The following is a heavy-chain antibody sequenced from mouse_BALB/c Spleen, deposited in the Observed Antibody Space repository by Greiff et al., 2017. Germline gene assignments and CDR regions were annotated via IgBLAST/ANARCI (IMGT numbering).Heavy chain of an antibody. Sequence: QVQLQQSGPELVKPGASVRISCKASGYTFTSYYIHWVKQRPGQGLEWIGWIYPGNVNTKYNEKFKGKATLTADKSSSTAYMQLSSLTSEDSAVYFCARSGGPLFDYWGQGTTLTVSS. CDR3: ARSGGPLFDY. CDR1: GYTFTSYY. V-gene: IGHV1S56*01. D-gene: IGHD3-1*01. J-gene: IGHJ2*01. CDR2: IYPGNVNT.